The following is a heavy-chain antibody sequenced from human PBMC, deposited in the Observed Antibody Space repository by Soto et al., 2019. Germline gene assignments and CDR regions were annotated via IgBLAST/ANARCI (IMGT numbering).Heavy chain of an antibody. CDR3: ATPACAATWCSPCHNLDH. V-gene: IGHV1-69*09. Sequence: QVQLVQSGAEVKKPESSVKVSCKTSGGTFVRHVISWVRQAPGQGPEWMGKINPLSGISNYAQKFQDRVTFTADTDSSTAYMELSSLRSDDTAVYYCATPACAATWCSPCHNLDHWGQGTLVTVSS. CDR2: INPLSGIS. CDR1: GGTFVRHV. D-gene: IGHD2-2*01. J-gene: IGHJ4*02.